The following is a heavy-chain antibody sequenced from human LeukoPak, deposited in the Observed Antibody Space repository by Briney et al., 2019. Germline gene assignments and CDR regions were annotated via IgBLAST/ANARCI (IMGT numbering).Heavy chain of an antibody. J-gene: IGHJ1*01. Sequence: SVKVSCKASGGAFNTYTFTWMRQAPGQGLQWMGGIIPIFGSATYAQRFQGRVTITADESTSTASMQLSSLMSEDTAVYFCAIDTPSGPYRYFNHWGQGTLDTVSS. CDR1: GGAFNTYT. CDR3: AIDTPSGPYRYFNH. V-gene: IGHV1-69*01. D-gene: IGHD3-16*02. CDR2: IIPIFGSA.